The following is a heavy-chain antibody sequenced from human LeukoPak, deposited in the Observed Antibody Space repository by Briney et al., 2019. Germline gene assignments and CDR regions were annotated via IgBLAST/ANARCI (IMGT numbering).Heavy chain of an antibody. CDR1: GFTISSYS. Sequence: GGSLRLSCAASGFTISSYSMNWVRQAPGKGLEWVSSISSSSSYIYYADSVKGRFTISRDNAKNSLYLQMNSLRAEDTAVYYCARSTRTTVTAFSEFGYWGQGTLVTVSS. V-gene: IGHV3-21*01. D-gene: IGHD4-17*01. CDR3: ARSTRTTVTAFSEFGY. CDR2: ISSSSSYI. J-gene: IGHJ4*02.